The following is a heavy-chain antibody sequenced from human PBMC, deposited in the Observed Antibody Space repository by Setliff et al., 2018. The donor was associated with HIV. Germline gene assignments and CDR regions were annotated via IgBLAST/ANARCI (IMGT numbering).Heavy chain of an antibody. V-gene: IGHV3-7*01. J-gene: IGHJ6*02. D-gene: IGHD3-3*01. CDR3: ARGTQYYNFWSGPSEGMDV. Sequence: GGSLRLSCAVSGFNVTDNYMTWVRQAPGKGLEWVANIKQDGSEKYYVDSVKGRFTISRDNAKNSLYLQMNSLRAEDTAVYYCARGTQYYNFWSGPSEGMDVWGQGTTVTVSS. CDR2: IKQDGSEK. CDR1: GFNVTDNY.